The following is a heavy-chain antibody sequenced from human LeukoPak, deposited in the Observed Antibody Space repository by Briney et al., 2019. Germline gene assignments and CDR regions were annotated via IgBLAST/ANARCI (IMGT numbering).Heavy chain of an antibody. CDR3: ARQNDFRLDY. Sequence: GESLKISCKGSGYTFSSYWIGWVRQMPGKGLEWMGIIYPGDSDTRYSPSLQDQVTISVDTCIRTAYRQWSSLKASDTAIYYCARQNDFRLDYWGQGTLVTVSS. J-gene: IGHJ4*02. D-gene: IGHD3-3*01. CDR2: IYPGDSDT. CDR1: GYTFSSYW. V-gene: IGHV5-51*01.